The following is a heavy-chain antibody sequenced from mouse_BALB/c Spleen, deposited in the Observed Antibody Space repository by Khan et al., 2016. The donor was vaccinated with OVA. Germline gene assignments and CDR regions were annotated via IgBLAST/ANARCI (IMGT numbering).Heavy chain of an antibody. V-gene: IGHV9-3-1*01. J-gene: IGHJ1*01. CDR3: ARSYRYDGYFDV. D-gene: IGHD2-14*01. Sequence: QIQLVQSGPELKKPGETVKISCKASGYTFTNYGMNWVKQAPGKGLKWMGWINTYTGEPTYADDFKGRFAFSLETSASTAYLQINNLKNEDTATYYCARSYRYDGYFDVWGAGTTVTVSS. CDR1: GYTFTNYG. CDR2: INTYTGEP.